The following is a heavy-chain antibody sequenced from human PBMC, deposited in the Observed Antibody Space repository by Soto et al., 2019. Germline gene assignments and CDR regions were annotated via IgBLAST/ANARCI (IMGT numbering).Heavy chain of an antibody. J-gene: IGHJ6*02. D-gene: IGHD3-3*01. CDR2: IYHSGST. Sequence: PSETLSLTCAVSGGSISSSNWWSWVRQPPGKGLEWIGEIYHSGSTNYNPSLKSRVTISVDKSKNQFSLKLSSVTAADTAVYYCARGTLRCLEWDRYYYGMDVWGQGTTVTVSS. V-gene: IGHV4-4*02. CDR3: ARGTLRCLEWDRYYYGMDV. CDR1: GGSISSSNW.